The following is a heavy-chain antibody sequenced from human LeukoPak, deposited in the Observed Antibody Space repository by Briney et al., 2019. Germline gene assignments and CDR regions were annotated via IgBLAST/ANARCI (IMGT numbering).Heavy chain of an antibody. J-gene: IGHJ3*02. Sequence: PGGSLRLSCAASGFTFSSYGMSWVRQAPGKGLEWVSAISGSGGSTYYADSVKGRFTISRDNSKNTLYLQMNSLRAEDTAVYYCAKSRFYYDSSGYPLDDAFDIWGQGTMVTVSS. CDR1: GFTFSSYG. CDR2: ISGSGGST. CDR3: AKSRFYYDSSGYPLDDAFDI. V-gene: IGHV3-23*01. D-gene: IGHD3-22*01.